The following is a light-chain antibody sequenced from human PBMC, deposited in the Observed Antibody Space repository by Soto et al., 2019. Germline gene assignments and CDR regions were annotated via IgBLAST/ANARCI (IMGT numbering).Light chain of an antibody. CDR1: QNIDNY. CDR2: ATS. J-gene: IGKJ4*01. Sequence: DIQMTHSPSSLSASLGDRVTITCRASQNIDNYLNWYQQKPGKAPKLLIYATSTLQSGVPSRFSGSGSGTEFTLTISSLQAEDFATYLCQESYTTPAVSFGGGTKVDIK. CDR3: QESYTTPAVS. V-gene: IGKV1-39*01.